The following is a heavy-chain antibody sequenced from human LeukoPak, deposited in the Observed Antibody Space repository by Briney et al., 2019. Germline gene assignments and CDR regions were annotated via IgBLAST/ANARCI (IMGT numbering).Heavy chain of an antibody. CDR3: ASEQSGNYYRPFDS. J-gene: IGHJ4*02. CDR1: GFTFSTYG. CDR2: LRYDATSN. Sequence: GGSLRLSCTASGFTFSTYGMHWVRQAPGKGLEWVSFLRYDATSNYYADSVRGRFTISRDNAKSSLYLQMNSLRAEDTAVYYCASEQSGNYYRPFDSWGQGTLVTVSS. D-gene: IGHD1-26*01. V-gene: IGHV3-30*02.